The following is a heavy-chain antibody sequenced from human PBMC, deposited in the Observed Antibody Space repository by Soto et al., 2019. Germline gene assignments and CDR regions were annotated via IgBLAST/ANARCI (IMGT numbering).Heavy chain of an antibody. J-gene: IGHJ6*02. Sequence: QVQLVESGGGVVQPGRSLRLSCAASGFTFSSYGMHWVRQAPGKGLEWVAVIWYDGSNKYYADSVKGRFTISRDNSKNHLYLQMNSLRAEDTAVYYCAKANDDSSGWLYSYSYGMDVWGQGTTVTVSS. CDR3: AKANDDSSGWLYSYSYGMDV. D-gene: IGHD6-19*01. CDR1: GFTFSSYG. V-gene: IGHV3-33*06. CDR2: IWYDGSNK.